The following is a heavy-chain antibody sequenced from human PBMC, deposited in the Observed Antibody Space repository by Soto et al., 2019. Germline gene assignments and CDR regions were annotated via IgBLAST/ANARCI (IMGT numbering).Heavy chain of an antibody. CDR3: ARGFITTYTPPHYYYMDV. V-gene: IGHV3-48*01. CDR2: ISSSSSTI. CDR1: GFTFSSYT. J-gene: IGHJ6*03. D-gene: IGHD3-10*01. Sequence: WGSLRLSCAASGFTFSSYTMNWVRQAPGKGLEWVSYISSSSSTIYYADPVKGRFTISRDNAKNSLYLQMNSLRAEDTAVYYCARGFITTYTPPHYYYMDVWGKGTTVTVSS.